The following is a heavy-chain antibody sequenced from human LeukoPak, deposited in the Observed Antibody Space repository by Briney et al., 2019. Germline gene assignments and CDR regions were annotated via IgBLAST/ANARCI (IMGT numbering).Heavy chain of an antibody. CDR3: ARDLLGPSAYYFDY. CDR2: INPNSGGT. D-gene: IGHD2-15*01. CDR1: GYAFTGYY. V-gene: IGHV1-2*02. J-gene: IGHJ4*02. Sequence: ASVKVSCKASGYAFTGYYMHWVRQAPGQGLEWMGWINPNSGGTNYAQKFQGRVTMTRDTSISTAYMELSRLRSDDTAVYYCARDLLGPSAYYFDYWGQGTLVTVSS.